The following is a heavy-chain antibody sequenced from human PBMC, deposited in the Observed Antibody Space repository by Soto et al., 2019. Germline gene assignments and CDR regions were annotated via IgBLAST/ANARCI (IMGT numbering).Heavy chain of an antibody. CDR1: GFTFSSYA. V-gene: IGHV3-23*01. D-gene: IGHD5-12*01. CDR2: ISGSGGST. J-gene: IGHJ6*02. Sequence: WGSLRLSCAASGFTFSSYAMSWVRQAPGKGLEWVSAISGSGGSTYYADSVKGRFTISRDNSKNTLYLQMNSLRAEDTAVYYCAKRCLRGGYYYGMDVWGQGTTVTVSS. CDR3: AKRCLRGGYYYGMDV.